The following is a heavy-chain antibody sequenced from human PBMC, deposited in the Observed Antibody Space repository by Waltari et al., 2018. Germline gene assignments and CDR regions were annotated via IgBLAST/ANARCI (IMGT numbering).Heavy chain of an antibody. V-gene: IGHV3-33*01. J-gene: IGHJ6*02. CDR1: GFTFSSYG. CDR2: IWYDGSNN. Sequence: QVQLVESGGGVVQPGRSLRLSCAASGFTFSSYGMHWVRQAPGKGRGWVAVIWYDGSNNYYADSVKGRFTISRDNSKNTLYLQMNSLRAEDTAVYYCARGKSLGYYYGMDVWGQGTTVTVSS. CDR3: ARGKSLGYYYGMDV.